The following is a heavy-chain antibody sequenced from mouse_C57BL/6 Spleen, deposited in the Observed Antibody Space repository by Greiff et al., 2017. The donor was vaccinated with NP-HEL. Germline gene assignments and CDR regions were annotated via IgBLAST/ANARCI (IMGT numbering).Heavy chain of an antibody. CDR3: ARHYYGSSYRFAY. J-gene: IGHJ3*01. CDR1: GFTFSSYG. CDR2: ISSGGSYT. Sequence: EVKLVESGGDLVKPGGSLKLSCAASGFTFSSYGMSWVRQTPDKRLEWVATISSGGSYTYYPDSVKGRFTISRDNAKNTLYLQMSSLKSEDTAMDYCARHYYGSSYRFAYWGQGTLVTVSA. D-gene: IGHD1-1*01. V-gene: IGHV5-6*01.